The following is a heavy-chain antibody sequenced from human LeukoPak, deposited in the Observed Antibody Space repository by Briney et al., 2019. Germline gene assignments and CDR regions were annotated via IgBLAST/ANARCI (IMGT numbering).Heavy chain of an antibody. J-gene: IGHJ4*02. D-gene: IGHD1-26*01. CDR1: GFNFKHAW. Sequence: RTGGSLRLSCAASGFNFKHAWMNWVRQAPGKGPEWVARIKSNADGGAVEYAAPVGGRFTMSRDDSQNILYLQMDSLKTEDTALYYCTTALRWEQPNFDRWGQGTFVTVSS. CDR3: TTALRWEQPNFDR. V-gene: IGHV3-15*01. CDR2: IKSNADGGAV.